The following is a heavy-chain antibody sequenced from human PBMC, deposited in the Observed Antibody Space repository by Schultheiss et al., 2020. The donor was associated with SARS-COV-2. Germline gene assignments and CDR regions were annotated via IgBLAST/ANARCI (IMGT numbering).Heavy chain of an antibody. CDR3: AKDVVVTANYCFDY. Sequence: GGSLRLSCAASGFTVSSNYMSWVRQAPGKGLEWVSVIYSGGSTYYADSVKGRFTISRDNSKNTLYLQMNSLRAEDTAVYYCAKDVVVTANYCFDYWGQGTLVTVSS. CDR1: GFTVSSNY. V-gene: IGHV3-53*01. CDR2: IYSGGST. J-gene: IGHJ4*02. D-gene: IGHD2-21*02.